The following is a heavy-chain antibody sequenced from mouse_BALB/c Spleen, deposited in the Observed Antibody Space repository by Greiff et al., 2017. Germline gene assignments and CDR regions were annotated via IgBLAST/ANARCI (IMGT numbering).Heavy chain of an antibody. D-gene: IGHD2-1*01. V-gene: IGHV5-17*03. CDR1: GFTFSSFG. CDR3: ARQGGNYPYAMDY. CDR2: ISSGSSTI. J-gene: IGHJ4*01. Sequence: EVMLVESGGGLVQPGGSRKLSCAASGFTFSSFGMHWVRQVPEKGLEWVAYISSGSSTIYYPDSVKGRFTISRDNAKNTLYLQMSSLKSEDTAMYYCARQGGNYPYAMDYWGQGTSVTVSS.